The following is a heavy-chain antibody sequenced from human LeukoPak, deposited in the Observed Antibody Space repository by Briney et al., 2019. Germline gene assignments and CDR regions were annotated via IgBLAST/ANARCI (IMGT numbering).Heavy chain of an antibody. CDR1: GGSISSGGYY. V-gene: IGHV4-31*03. CDR2: IYYSGST. Sequence: PSETLSLTRTVSGGSISSGGYYWSWIRQHPGKGLEWIGYIYYSGSTYYNPSLKSRVTISVDTSKNQFSLKLSSVTAADTAVYYCARDVRPSDWFDPWGQGTLVTVSS. CDR3: ARDVRPSDWFDP. J-gene: IGHJ5*02. D-gene: IGHD2-8*01.